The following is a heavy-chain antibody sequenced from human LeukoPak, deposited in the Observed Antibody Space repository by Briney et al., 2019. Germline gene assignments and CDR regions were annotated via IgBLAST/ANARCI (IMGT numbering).Heavy chain of an antibody. CDR3: VREGPRGLAFDI. CDR2: ISGSGGST. J-gene: IGHJ3*02. D-gene: IGHD3/OR15-3a*01. Sequence: EPGGSLRLSCAASGFTFRSHDMGWVRQAPGKGLEWVSCISGSGGSTFYAASVKGRFTISRENSKNTLYLQMNGLRVEDTAVYYCVREGPRGLAFDIWGQGTMVTVSS. V-gene: IGHV3-23*01. CDR1: GFTFRSHD.